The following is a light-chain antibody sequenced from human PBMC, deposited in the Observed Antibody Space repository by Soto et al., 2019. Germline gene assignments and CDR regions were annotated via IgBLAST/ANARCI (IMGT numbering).Light chain of an antibody. CDR1: QSVSSGH. V-gene: IGKV3-20*01. Sequence: EIVLTQSPGTLSLSPGERATLSCRTSQSVSSGHLAWYQQKPGQAPRLLIYGASSRATGIPDRFRGGGSGTDFTLTISSLEPEDFAVYYCQQYGSSPITFGQGTRLEIK. CDR2: GAS. CDR3: QQYGSSPIT. J-gene: IGKJ5*01.